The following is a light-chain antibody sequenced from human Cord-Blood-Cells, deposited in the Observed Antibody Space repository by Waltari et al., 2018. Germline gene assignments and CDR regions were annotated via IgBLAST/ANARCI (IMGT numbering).Light chain of an antibody. J-gene: IGKJ4*01. Sequence: EIVMTQSPATLSVSPGERATLSCRASQSVSSNLAWYQQKPGQAPRLLIYGASTRATGSPARFSGSGSGPEFTLTISSLQSEDFAVYYCQQYNNWPPLTFGGGTKVEIK. CDR1: QSVSSN. CDR3: QQYNNWPPLT. CDR2: GAS. V-gene: IGKV3-15*01.